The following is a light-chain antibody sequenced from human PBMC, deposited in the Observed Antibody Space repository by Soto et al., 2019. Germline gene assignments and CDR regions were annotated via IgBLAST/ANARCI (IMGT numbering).Light chain of an antibody. CDR3: QQYDVWPLT. V-gene: IGKV3-15*01. CDR2: GAS. CDR1: QSVGSD. Sequence: EIVMTQSPATVSVSPVERVTLSCMASQSVGSDLAWYQQKPGQAPRLLISGASTRAIGIPARFSGSGSGTEFTLSISSLQSEDFANYYCQQYDVWPLTFGQGTKVDIK. J-gene: IGKJ1*01.